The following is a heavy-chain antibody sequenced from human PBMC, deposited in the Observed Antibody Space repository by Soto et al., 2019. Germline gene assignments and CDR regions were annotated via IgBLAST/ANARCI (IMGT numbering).Heavy chain of an antibody. J-gene: IGHJ6*02. Sequence: QVQLQQWGAGLLKPSETLSLTCAVYGGSFSGYYWSWIRQPPGKGLEWIGEINHSGSTNYNPSLKSRVPISVDTSKNQFSLKLSSVTAADTAVYYCARSGATYYYGSGSYYKPYYYYGMDVWGQGTTVTVSS. CDR1: GGSFSGYY. CDR3: ARSGATYYYGSGSYYKPYYYYGMDV. D-gene: IGHD3-10*01. V-gene: IGHV4-34*01. CDR2: INHSGST.